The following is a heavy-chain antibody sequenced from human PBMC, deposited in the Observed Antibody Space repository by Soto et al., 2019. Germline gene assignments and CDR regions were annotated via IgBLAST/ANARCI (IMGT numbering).Heavy chain of an antibody. D-gene: IGHD3-22*01. V-gene: IGHV1-69*01. CDR2: IIPVFATA. CDR3: ARGGSGYVWFNEF. Sequence: QEQLVQSGAEVKEPGSSVKVSCKASGGLFSSYAISWVRQAPGQGLEWMGGIIPVFATAYYAQKFQGRVTITADESTNTAYMELSSLRSEHTAMYYRARGGSGYVWFNEFWGQGSLVTVSS. J-gene: IGHJ4*02. CDR1: GGLFSSYA.